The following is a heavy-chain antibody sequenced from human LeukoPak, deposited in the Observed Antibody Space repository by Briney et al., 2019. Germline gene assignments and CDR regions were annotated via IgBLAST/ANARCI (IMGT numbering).Heavy chain of an antibody. J-gene: IGHJ4*02. CDR3: VLSGWYSNYFDY. CDR1: GYSISSGYY. CDR2: IYHSGST. Sequence: SETLSLTCAVSGYSISSGYYWGWIRQPPGKGLEWIGSIYHSGSTYYNPSLKSRVTISVDTSKNPFSLKLSSVTAADTAVYYCVLSGWYSNYFDYWGQGTLVTVSS. D-gene: IGHD6-19*01. V-gene: IGHV4-38-2*01.